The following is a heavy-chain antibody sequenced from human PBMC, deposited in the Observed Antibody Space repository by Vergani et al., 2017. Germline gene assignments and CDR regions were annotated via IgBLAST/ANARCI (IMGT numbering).Heavy chain of an antibody. Sequence: QVQLQESGPGLVKPSETLSLTCTVPGGSISSYYWSWIRQPPGKGLEWIGYIYYSGSTNYNPSLKSRVTISVDTSKNQFSLKLSSVTAADAAVYYCGGRGSWFGDYYYYGMDVWGQGTTVTVSS. J-gene: IGHJ6*02. CDR1: GGSISSYY. CDR3: GGRGSWFGDYYYYGMDV. D-gene: IGHD3-10*01. CDR2: IYYSGST. V-gene: IGHV4-59*12.